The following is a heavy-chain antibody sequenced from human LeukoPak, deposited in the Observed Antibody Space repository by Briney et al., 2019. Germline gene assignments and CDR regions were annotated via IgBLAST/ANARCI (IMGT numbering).Heavy chain of an antibody. CDR1: GGSISSGDYY. V-gene: IGHV4-30-4*08. D-gene: IGHD2-15*01. Sequence: SETLSLTCTVSGGSISSGDYYWSWIRQPPEKGLEWIGYIYYSGSTYYNPSLKSRVTISVDTSKNQFSLKLSSVTAADTAAYYCAREAVSRAFDIWGQGTMVTVSS. CDR3: AREAVSRAFDI. J-gene: IGHJ3*02. CDR2: IYYSGST.